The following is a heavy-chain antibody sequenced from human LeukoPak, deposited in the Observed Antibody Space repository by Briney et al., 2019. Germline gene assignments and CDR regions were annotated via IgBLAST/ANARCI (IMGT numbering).Heavy chain of an antibody. J-gene: IGHJ3*02. CDR1: GYTFTGYY. D-gene: IGHD3-22*01. CDR2: INPNSGGT. V-gene: IGHV1-2*02. CDR3: ARPYDSSANDAFDI. Sequence: ASVKVSCKASGYTFTGYYMHWVRQAPGQGIEWMGWINPNSGGTNYAQKFQGRVTMTRDTSISTAYMELSRLRSDDTAVYYCARPYDSSANDAFDIWGQGTMVTVSS.